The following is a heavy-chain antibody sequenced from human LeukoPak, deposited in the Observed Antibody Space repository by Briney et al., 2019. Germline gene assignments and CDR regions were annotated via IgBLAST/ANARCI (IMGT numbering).Heavy chain of an antibody. V-gene: IGHV3-23*01. CDR1: GFTFSSYA. D-gene: IGHD3-22*01. J-gene: IGHJ4*02. CDR3: ARVPIRGYYDSSGYYPYYFDY. CDR2: ISGSGGST. Sequence: QPGGSLRLSCAASGFTFSSYAMSWVRQAPGKGLEWVSAISGSGGSTYYADSVKGRFTISRDNSKNTLYLQMNSLRAEDTAVYYCARVPIRGYYDSSGYYPYYFDYWGQGTLVTVSS.